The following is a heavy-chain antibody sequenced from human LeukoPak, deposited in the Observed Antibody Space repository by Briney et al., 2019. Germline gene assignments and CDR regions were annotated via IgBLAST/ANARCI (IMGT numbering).Heavy chain of an antibody. CDR1: GFTFSSYG. J-gene: IGHJ3*02. D-gene: IGHD3-22*01. CDR3: ARDPLYMIVVADAFDI. CDR2: IWYDGSNK. V-gene: IGHV3-33*01. Sequence: GGSLRLSCAASGFTFSSYGMHWVRQAPGKGLEWVAVIWYDGSNKYYADSVKGRFTISRDNSKNTLYLQMNSLRAEDTAVYYCARDPLYMIVVADAFDIWGQGTMVTVSS.